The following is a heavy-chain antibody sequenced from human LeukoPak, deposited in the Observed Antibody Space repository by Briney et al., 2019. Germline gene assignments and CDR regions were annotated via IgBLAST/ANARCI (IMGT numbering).Heavy chain of an antibody. J-gene: IGHJ6*02. CDR1: GYTFTGYY. Sequence: ASVKVSCKASGYTFTGYYIHWVRQAPGQGLEWMGSIDPNTGDTKYTQKFQGRVTMTRDTSISTAYMELSRLRSDDTAVYYCARTVEYYYYYGMDVWGQGTTVTVSS. CDR2: IDPNTGDT. V-gene: IGHV1-2*02. D-gene: IGHD4-17*01. CDR3: ARTVEYYYYYGMDV.